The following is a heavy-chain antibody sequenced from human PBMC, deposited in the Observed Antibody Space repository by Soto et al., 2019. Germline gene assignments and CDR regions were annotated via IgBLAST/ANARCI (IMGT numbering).Heavy chain of an antibody. Sequence: EVQLVESGGDLVQPGRSLRLSCIASGFNFEEYAMHWVRQGPGKGLEGVSSMSWNSGTKGYAASVMGRFTIFRDNAQKSLYLQLNRLRPEDTALYYCAKSRRQCGGGSCLDFFDSWGHGALVVVSS. CDR3: AKSRRQCGGGSCLDFFDS. D-gene: IGHD2-15*01. J-gene: IGHJ4*01. CDR1: GFNFEEYA. CDR2: MSWNSGTK. V-gene: IGHV3-9*01.